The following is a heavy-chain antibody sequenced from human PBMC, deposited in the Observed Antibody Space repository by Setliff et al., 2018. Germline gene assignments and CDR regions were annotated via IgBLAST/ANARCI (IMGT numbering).Heavy chain of an antibody. CDR1: GFTFGSYW. CDR2: IHQDGSER. V-gene: IGHV3-7*01. Sequence: GSLRLSCAASGFTFGSYWMTWVRQAPEKGLEWVANIHQDGSERHYVDSVKGRFTISRDNAKNSLFLQMNILEVEDTAVYYCVRDWVGVGATDFDYWGQGTLVTVSS. J-gene: IGHJ4*02. CDR3: VRDWVGVGATDFDY. D-gene: IGHD1-26*01.